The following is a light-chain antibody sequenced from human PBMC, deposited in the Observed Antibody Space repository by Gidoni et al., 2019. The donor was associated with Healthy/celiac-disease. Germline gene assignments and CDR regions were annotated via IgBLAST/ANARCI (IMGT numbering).Light chain of an antibody. Sequence: AIRMTQSPSSFSASTGDRVTITCRASQGISSYLAWYQQKPGKAPKLLIYAASTLQSGVPSRFSGSGSGTDFTLTISCLQSEDFATYYCQKYYSYHPWTFGQGTKVEIK. CDR3: QKYYSYHPWT. CDR2: AAS. CDR1: QGISSY. V-gene: IGKV1-8*01. J-gene: IGKJ1*01.